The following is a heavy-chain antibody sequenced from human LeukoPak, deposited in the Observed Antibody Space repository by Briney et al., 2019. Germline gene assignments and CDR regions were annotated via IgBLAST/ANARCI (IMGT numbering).Heavy chain of an antibody. V-gene: IGHV3-48*03. CDR3: ARDIVGATEGEAFVDY. Sequence: PGGSLRLSCAASGFTFSSYEMNWVRQAPGKGLEWVSYISSSGSTIYYADSVKGRFTISRDNAKNSLYLQMNSLRAEDTAVYYCARDIVGATEGEAFVDYWGQGTLVTVSS. CDR1: GFTFSSYE. D-gene: IGHD1-26*01. CDR2: ISSSGSTI. J-gene: IGHJ4*02.